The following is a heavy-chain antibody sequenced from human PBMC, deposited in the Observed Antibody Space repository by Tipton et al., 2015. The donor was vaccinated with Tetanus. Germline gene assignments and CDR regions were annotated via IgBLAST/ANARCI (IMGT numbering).Heavy chain of an antibody. J-gene: IGHJ6*02. CDR1: GYTFTGYY. D-gene: IGHD3-10*01. Sequence: QSGAEVKKPGASVKVSCKASGYTFTGYYMHWVRQAPGQGLEWMGRINPNSGGTNYAQKFQGRVTMTRDTSISTAYMELSRLRSDDTAMYYCARRPRVQFGELTVYGMDVWGQGTTVTVSS. CDR3: ARRPRVQFGELTVYGMDV. V-gene: IGHV1-2*06. CDR2: INPNSGGT.